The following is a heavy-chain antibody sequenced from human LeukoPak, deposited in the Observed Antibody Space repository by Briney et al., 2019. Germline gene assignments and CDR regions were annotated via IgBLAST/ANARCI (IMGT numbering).Heavy chain of an antibody. CDR2: ISSSGYTI. Sequence: GGSLRLSCAASGFTSSDYYMSWIRQAPGKGLEWVSYISSSGYTIYYADSVKGRFTISRDNAKNSLYLQMNSLRAEDTAVYYCAKGGIWFGELLALNYFDYWGQGTLVTVSS. CDR1: GFTSSDYY. D-gene: IGHD3-10*01. CDR3: AKGGIWFGELLALNYFDY. J-gene: IGHJ4*02. V-gene: IGHV3-11*04.